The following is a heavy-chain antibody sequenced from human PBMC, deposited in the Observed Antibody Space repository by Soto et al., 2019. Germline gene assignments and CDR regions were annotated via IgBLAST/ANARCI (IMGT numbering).Heavy chain of an antibody. CDR1: GGSISSSSYY. CDR3: ARHVEAARPHYFDY. V-gene: IGHV4-39*01. J-gene: IGHJ4*02. D-gene: IGHD6-6*01. CDR2: IYYSGST. Sequence: SETLSLTCTVSGGSISSSSYYWGWIRQPPGKGLEWIGSIYYSGSTYYNPSLKSRVTISVDTSKNQFSLKLSSVTAADTAVYYCARHVEAARPHYFDYWGQGTLVTVSS.